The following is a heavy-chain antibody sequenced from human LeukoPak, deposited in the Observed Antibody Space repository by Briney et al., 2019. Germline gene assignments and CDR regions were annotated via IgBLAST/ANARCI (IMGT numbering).Heavy chain of an antibody. CDR2: ISSSGGST. J-gene: IGHJ4*02. V-gene: IGHV3-23*01. D-gene: IGHD3-22*01. CDR1: GFSFSGYG. CDR3: AKRGRYDSSGSYASFDY. Sequence: GGSLRLSCAASGFSFSGYGMSWVRQAPGKGLEWVSGISSSGGSTYYADSVKGRFTISRDNSKNTLYVQMNSLRAEDTAVYYCAKRGRYDSSGSYASFDYWGQGTLVTVSS.